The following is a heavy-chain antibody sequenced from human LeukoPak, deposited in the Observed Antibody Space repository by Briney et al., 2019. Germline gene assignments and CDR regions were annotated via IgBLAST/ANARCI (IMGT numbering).Heavy chain of an antibody. D-gene: IGHD1-26*01. CDR2: INHSGST. V-gene: IGHV4-34*01. CDR1: GGSFSGYY. CDR3: ARESVGVGRNWFDP. J-gene: IGHJ5*02. Sequence: PSETLSLTCAVYGGSFSGYYWSWIRQPPGKGLEWIGEINHSGSTNYNPSLKSRVTISVDTSKNQFSLKLSSVTAADTAVYYCARESVGVGRNWFDPWGQGTLVTVSS.